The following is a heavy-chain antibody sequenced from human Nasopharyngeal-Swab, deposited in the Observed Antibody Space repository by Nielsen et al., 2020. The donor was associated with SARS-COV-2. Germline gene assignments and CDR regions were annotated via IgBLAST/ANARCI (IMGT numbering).Heavy chain of an antibody. CDR2: ISWNSGSI. CDR1: GFTFDDYA. Sequence: SLKISCAASGFTFDDYAMHWVRPAPGKGLEWVSGISWNSGSIGYADSVKGRFTISRDNAKNSLYLQMNSLRAEDTALYYCAKGTRGTVWFDPWGQGTLVTVSS. CDR3: AKGTRGTVWFDP. J-gene: IGHJ5*02. D-gene: IGHD3-10*01. V-gene: IGHV3-9*01.